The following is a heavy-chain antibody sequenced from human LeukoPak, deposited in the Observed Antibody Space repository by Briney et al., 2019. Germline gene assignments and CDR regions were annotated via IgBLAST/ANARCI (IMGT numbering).Heavy chain of an antibody. CDR3: ARQAYCTSISCYPFDY. D-gene: IGHD2-2*01. Sequence: PSETLSLTCTVSRGSISSEYWSWIRQPPGKGLEWIGYIYYSGSTNYNPPLKSRVTISIDTSSNQFSLKLGSVTAADTAVYYCARQAYCTSISCYPFDYWGQGTLVTVSS. CDR1: RGSISSEY. V-gene: IGHV4-59*08. J-gene: IGHJ4*02. CDR2: IYYSGST.